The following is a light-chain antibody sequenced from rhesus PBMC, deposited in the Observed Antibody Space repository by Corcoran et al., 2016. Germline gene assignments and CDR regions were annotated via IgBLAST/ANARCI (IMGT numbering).Light chain of an antibody. CDR1: QGISNY. CDR3: QQHNSYPPT. Sequence: DIQMTQSPSSLSASVGDTVTITCRASQGISNYLAWYQQKPGKAPKPLIYYASNLESGVPSRFLGSGSGTDFTPTIRSLQPEDFAIYYCQQHNSYPPTFGQGTKVEIK. V-gene: IGKV1S14*01. CDR2: YAS. J-gene: IGKJ1*01.